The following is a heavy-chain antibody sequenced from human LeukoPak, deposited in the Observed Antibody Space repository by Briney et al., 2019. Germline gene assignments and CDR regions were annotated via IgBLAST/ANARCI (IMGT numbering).Heavy chain of an antibody. J-gene: IGHJ4*02. V-gene: IGHV3-48*03. CDR2: ISSSGSPI. CDR3: ARGPSVGSGWSPDY. D-gene: IGHD6-19*01. CDR1: GFTFKNYE. Sequence: GGSLRVFCAASGFTFKNYEMNWVRQTPGKGLEWVSYISSSGSPIYYADSVKGRFIISRDNAKNSLYLQMNSLRAEDTAVYYCARGPSVGSGWSPDYWGQGTLVTVSS.